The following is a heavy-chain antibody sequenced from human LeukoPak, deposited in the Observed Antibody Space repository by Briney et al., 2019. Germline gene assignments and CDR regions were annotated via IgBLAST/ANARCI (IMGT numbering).Heavy chain of an antibody. D-gene: IGHD3/OR15-3a*01. V-gene: IGHV4-39*01. J-gene: IGHJ4*02. Sequence: PSETLSLTCAVSGASISGTSYYWGWIRQPPGKGLEWIGNIYYTGNTYYNASLKSRVTISIDTSKNQISLRLTSVTATDTAMYYCARQTGSGLFTLPGGQGTLVTVSS. CDR2: IYYTGNT. CDR1: GASISGTSYY. CDR3: ARQTGSGLFTLP.